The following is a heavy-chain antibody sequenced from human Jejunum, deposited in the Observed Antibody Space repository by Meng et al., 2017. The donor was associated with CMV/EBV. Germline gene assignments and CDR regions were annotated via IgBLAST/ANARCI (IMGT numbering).Heavy chain of an antibody. V-gene: IGHV3-21*01. CDR3: ARGLERQGYFDY. J-gene: IGHJ4*02. Sequence: AVSGLDFSSYSMNWVRQAPGKGLEWVSSISSNSTYIYYADSVKGRFTISRDNAKNSLHLQMDSLTAADTAVYYCARGLERQGYFDYWGQGTLVTVSS. CDR1: GLDFSSYS. D-gene: IGHD1-1*01. CDR2: ISSNSTYI.